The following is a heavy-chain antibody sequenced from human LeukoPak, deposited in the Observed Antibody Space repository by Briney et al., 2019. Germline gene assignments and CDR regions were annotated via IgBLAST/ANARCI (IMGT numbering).Heavy chain of an antibody. Sequence: ASVKVSCKASGYTFTSYDINWVRQATGQGLEWMGWMNPNSGNTGYAQKFQGRVTITRNTSISTAYMELSSLRSEDTAVYYCARGYYYGSGSKDAFDIWGQGTMVTVSS. V-gene: IGHV1-8*03. CDR2: MNPNSGNT. D-gene: IGHD3-10*01. CDR3: ARGYYYGSGSKDAFDI. J-gene: IGHJ3*02. CDR1: GYTFTSYD.